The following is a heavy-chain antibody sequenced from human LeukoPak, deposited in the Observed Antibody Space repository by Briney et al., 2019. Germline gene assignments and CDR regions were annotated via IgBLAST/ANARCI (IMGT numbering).Heavy chain of an antibody. CDR2: INPNSGGT. CDR1: GYTFTGYY. J-gene: IGHJ6*03. Sequence: ASVKVSCKASGYTFTGYYMHWVRQAPGQGLEWMGWINPNSGGTNYAQKFQGRVTMTRDTSTSTAYMELSRLRSDDTAVYYCARGVGARDYYYYMDVWGKGTTVTVSS. V-gene: IGHV1-2*02. CDR3: ARGVGARDYYYYMDV. D-gene: IGHD1-26*01.